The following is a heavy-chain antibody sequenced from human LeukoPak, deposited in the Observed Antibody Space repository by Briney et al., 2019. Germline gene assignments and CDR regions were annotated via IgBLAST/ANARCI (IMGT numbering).Heavy chain of an antibody. Sequence: GTSLRLSCAVSGFAFSSLAMHWVRQAPGKGLEWVAFISYDENNQYYADSVKGRFTISRDNSKNTLYLQMNNLRAEDTAIYYCARVGSRYCSGANCYDGFWGQGTLVSVSS. CDR3: ARVGSRYCSGANCYDGF. V-gene: IGHV3-30-3*01. CDR1: GFAFSSLA. J-gene: IGHJ4*02. CDR2: ISYDENNQ. D-gene: IGHD2-15*01.